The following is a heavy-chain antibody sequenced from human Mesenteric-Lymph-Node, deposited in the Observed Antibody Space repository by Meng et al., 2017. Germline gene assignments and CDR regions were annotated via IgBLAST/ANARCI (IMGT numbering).Heavy chain of an antibody. CDR2: VYINGST. J-gene: IGHJ4*02. Sequence: SETLSLTCSVPGGSVSSSSYSWSWIRQPAGKGLEWIGRVYINGSTNYNPSLKSRVNISLDTSKNQFSLELSSVTAADTAVYYCARESYDSSSGDYWGQGTLVTVSS. CDR1: GGSVSSSSYS. CDR3: ARESYDSSSGDY. V-gene: IGHV4-61*02. D-gene: IGHD3-22*01.